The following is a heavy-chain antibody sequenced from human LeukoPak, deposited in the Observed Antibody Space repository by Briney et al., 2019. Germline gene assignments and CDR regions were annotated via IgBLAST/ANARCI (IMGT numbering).Heavy chain of an antibody. CDR2: ITSSSSYI. CDR1: GFTFSSYS. J-gene: IGHJ6*04. CDR3: AELGITMIGGV. V-gene: IGHV3-21*01. D-gene: IGHD3-10*02. Sequence: PGGSLRLSCAASGFTFSSYSMNWVRQAPGKGLEWASSITSSSSYIYYADSVKGRFTISRDNAKNSLYLRMNSLRAEDTAVYYCAELGITMIGGVWGKGTTVTISS.